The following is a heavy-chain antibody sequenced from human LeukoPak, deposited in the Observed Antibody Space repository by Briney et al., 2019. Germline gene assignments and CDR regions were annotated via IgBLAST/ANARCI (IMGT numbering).Heavy chain of an antibody. CDR2: INPNSGGT. V-gene: IGHV1-2*02. D-gene: IGHD3-3*01. CDR1: GYTFTGYY. CDR3: ATAFGVVDFDY. Sequence: ASVKVSCKASGYTFTGYYMHWVRQAPGQGLEWMGWINPNSGGTNYAQKFQGRVTVTRDTSVSAAYMELSRLRSDDTAMYYCATAFGVVDFDYWGQGTLLTASS. J-gene: IGHJ4*02.